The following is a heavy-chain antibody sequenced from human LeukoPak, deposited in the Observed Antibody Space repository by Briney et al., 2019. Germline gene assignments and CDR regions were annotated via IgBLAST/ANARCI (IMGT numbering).Heavy chain of an antibody. CDR2: ITSNGDKT. Sequence: RTGGSLRLSCTAAGFKLDDYDMSWDRHVPGKGLEWVSGITSNGDKTGYADSVRGRFAISRDNTKKSLYLQMSSLRAEDTALYYCARDPFCTISTCCYSEDRFDPWGPGTLVTVSS. CDR1: GFKLDDYD. D-gene: IGHD2-15*01. CDR3: ARDPFCTISTCCYSEDRFDP. V-gene: IGHV3-20*04. J-gene: IGHJ5*02.